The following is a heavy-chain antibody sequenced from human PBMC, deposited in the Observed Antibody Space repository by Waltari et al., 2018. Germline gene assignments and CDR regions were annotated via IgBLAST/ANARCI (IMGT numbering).Heavy chain of an antibody. Sequence: QVQLVESGGGVVQPGTSLRLSCAASGFTFSSYGMTWVRQAPGKGLEWLTVISYDGSNKYYADSVKGRFTISRDNSNNTLYLQMNSLRVDDTAIYYCARGGGSDYGSGSYTWGQGTLVTVSS. V-gene: IGHV3-30*01. CDR3: ARGGGSDYGSGSYT. CDR1: GFTFSSYG. D-gene: IGHD3-10*01. CDR2: ISYDGSNK. J-gene: IGHJ4*02.